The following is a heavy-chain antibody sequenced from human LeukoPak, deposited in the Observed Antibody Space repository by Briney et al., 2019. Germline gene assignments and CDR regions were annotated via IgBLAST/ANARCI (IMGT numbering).Heavy chain of an antibody. Sequence: GGSLRLSCAASGFTFSSYSMNWVRQAPGKGLEWVSSISTSSTYIYYADSVKGRFTISRDNAKNSLYLQMNNLRVEDTAVYYCARDHDDSSGYFYYYYYMDVWGKGTTVTVSS. J-gene: IGHJ6*03. D-gene: IGHD3-22*01. CDR1: GFTFSSYS. CDR3: ARDHDDSSGYFYYYYYMDV. CDR2: ISTSSTYI. V-gene: IGHV3-21*01.